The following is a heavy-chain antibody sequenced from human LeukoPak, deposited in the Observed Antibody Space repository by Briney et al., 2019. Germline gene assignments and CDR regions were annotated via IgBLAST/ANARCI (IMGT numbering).Heavy chain of an antibody. J-gene: IGHJ5*02. D-gene: IGHD2-2*01. Sequence: SRTLSLTCTVSGGSISSGSYYWSWIRQPAGKGLEWIGRIYTSGSTNYNPSLKSRVTISVDTSKNQFSLKLSSVTAADTAVYYCARALVVPAATNWFDPWGQGTLVTVSS. CDR1: GGSISSGSYY. CDR3: ARALVVPAATNWFDP. CDR2: IYTSGST. V-gene: IGHV4-61*02.